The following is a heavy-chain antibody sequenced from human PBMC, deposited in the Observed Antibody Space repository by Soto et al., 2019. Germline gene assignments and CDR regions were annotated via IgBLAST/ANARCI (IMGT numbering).Heavy chain of an antibody. Sequence: EVQLEESGGGVVRPGGSLRLSCAASGFPFDDYGMSWVRQAPGKGLEWVSGINRNGGSTGYADSVKGRFTISRDNAKNSLYLQMNSLRAEDTAFYYCARAPGYYGDFSDFWGQGTLVTVSS. V-gene: IGHV3-20*04. J-gene: IGHJ4*02. CDR2: INRNGGST. CDR3: ARAPGYYGDFSDF. CDR1: GFPFDDYG. D-gene: IGHD4-17*01.